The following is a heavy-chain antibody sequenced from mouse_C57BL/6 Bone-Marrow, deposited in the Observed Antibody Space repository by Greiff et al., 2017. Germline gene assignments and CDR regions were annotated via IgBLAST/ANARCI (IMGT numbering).Heavy chain of an antibody. Sequence: QVQLKQPGAELVKPGASVKLSCKASGYTFTSYWMHWVKQRPGQGLEWIGMIHPNSGSTNYNEKFKSKATLTVDKSSSTAYMQLSSLTSEDSAVYYCARRRRWLLHFDYWGQGTTLTVSS. V-gene: IGHV1-64*01. J-gene: IGHJ2*01. CDR2: IHPNSGST. CDR1: GYTFTSYW. D-gene: IGHD2-3*01. CDR3: ARRRRWLLHFDY.